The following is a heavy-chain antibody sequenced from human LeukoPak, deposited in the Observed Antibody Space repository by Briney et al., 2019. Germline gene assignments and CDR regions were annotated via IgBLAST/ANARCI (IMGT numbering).Heavy chain of an antibody. CDR1: GFTFSSYG. D-gene: IGHD2-15*01. CDR3: GKELYGSGGSCYGGFDY. Sequence: GGSLRLSCAASGFTFSSYGMSWVRQAPGKGLEWVAVISYDGSNKYYADSVKGRFTISRDNSKNTLYLQMNSLIAEDTAVYYCGKELYGSGGSCYGGFDYCGQRNLVTVSS. J-gene: IGHJ4*02. V-gene: IGHV3-30*18. CDR2: ISYDGSNK.